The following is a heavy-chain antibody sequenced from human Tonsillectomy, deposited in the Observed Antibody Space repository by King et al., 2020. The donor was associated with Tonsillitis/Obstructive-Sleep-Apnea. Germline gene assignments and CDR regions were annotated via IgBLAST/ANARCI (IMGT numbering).Heavy chain of an antibody. Sequence: VQLVESGGGLVQPGGSLRLSCAASGFTFSSYDMHWVRQATGKGLEWVSAIGTAGDTYYPGSVKGRFTISRENAKNSLYLQMNSRRAGDPAVYYCARGGGGTDTGGLIDYWGQGTLVTVSS. D-gene: IGHD1-26*01. J-gene: IGHJ4*02. V-gene: IGHV3-13*01. CDR2: IGTAGDT. CDR3: ARGGGGTDTGGLIDY. CDR1: GFTFSSYD.